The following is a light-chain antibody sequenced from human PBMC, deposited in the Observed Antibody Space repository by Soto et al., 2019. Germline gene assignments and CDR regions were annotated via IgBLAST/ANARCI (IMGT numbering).Light chain of an antibody. CDR2: GAS. V-gene: IGKV3-15*01. CDR3: QQYNNWPWT. J-gene: IGKJ1*01. Sequence: EIVMTQSPATLSMSPGEGATLSCRASQSVRNNLAWYQQKPGQAPRLLIYGASTRAAGIPATFSGSGSGTEFTLTISSLQSEDFAVYYCQQYNNWPWTFGQETKVEIK. CDR1: QSVRNN.